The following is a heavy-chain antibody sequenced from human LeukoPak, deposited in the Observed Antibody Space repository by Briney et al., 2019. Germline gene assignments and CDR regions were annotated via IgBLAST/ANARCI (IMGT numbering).Heavy chain of an antibody. Sequence: SETLSLTCTVSGGSISGYYWSWIRQPPGKGLEWIGYIYYSGSTNYNPSLKSRVTISVDTSKNQFSLKLSSVTAADTAVYYCARVYCSGGSCAFDYWGQGTLVTVSS. V-gene: IGHV4-59*01. CDR3: ARVYCSGGSCAFDY. J-gene: IGHJ4*02. CDR1: GGSISGYY. CDR2: IYYSGST. D-gene: IGHD2-15*01.